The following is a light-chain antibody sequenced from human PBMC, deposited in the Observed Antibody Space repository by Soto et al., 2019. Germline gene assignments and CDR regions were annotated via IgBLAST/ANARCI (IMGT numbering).Light chain of an antibody. CDR2: GTS. J-gene: IGKJ1*01. CDR1: QSVSNN. Sequence: EIVMTQSPATLSVSPGERATLSCRASQSVSNNLAWYQKKPGQAPRLLIYGTSTRATGTPARFSGRGSGTEFTLTISRLQSEDFAVYYGQQYNTWWTFGKGTRVEIK. V-gene: IGKV3-15*01. CDR3: QQYNTWWT.